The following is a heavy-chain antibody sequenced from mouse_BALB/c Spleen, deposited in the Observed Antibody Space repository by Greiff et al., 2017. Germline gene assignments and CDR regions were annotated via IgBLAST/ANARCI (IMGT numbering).Heavy chain of an antibody. CDR3: ARSKYYGSSSYAMDY. Sequence: LVKTGASVKISCKASGYSFTGYYMHWVKQSHGKSLEWIGYISCYNGATSYNQKFKGKATFTVDTSSSTAYMQFNSLTSEDSAVYYCARSKYYGSSSYAMDYWGQGTSVTVSS. V-gene: IGHV1S34*01. D-gene: IGHD1-1*01. CDR1: GYSFTGYY. CDR2: ISCYNGAT. J-gene: IGHJ4*01.